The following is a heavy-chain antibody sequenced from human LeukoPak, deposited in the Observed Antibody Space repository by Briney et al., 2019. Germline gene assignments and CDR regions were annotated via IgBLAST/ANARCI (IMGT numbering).Heavy chain of an antibody. J-gene: IGHJ3*02. CDR2: INPSGGST. Sequence: ASVKVSCKASGYTFTSYYMRWVRQAPGQGLEWMGIINPSGGSTSYAQKFQGRVTMIRDTSTSTVYMELSSLRSEDTAVYYCARDLNMDFWSGYYGGAFDIWGQGTMVTVSS. CDR3: ARDLNMDFWSGYYGGAFDI. V-gene: IGHV1-46*01. CDR1: GYTFTSYY. D-gene: IGHD3-3*01.